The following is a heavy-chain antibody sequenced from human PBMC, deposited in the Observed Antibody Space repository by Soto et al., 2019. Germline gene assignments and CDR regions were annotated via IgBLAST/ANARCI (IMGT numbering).Heavy chain of an antibody. Sequence: SETLSLTCSVSGDSISTVDYFWAWIRQPPGQALEYIGYIYKSATTYYNPSFESRVAISLDTSKSQFSLNVTSVTAADTAVYFCARGRYCLTGRCFPNWFDSWGQGTLVTVYS. CDR1: GDSISTVDYF. D-gene: IGHD2-15*01. CDR2: IYKSATT. CDR3: ARGRYCLTGRCFPNWFDS. V-gene: IGHV4-30-4*01. J-gene: IGHJ5*01.